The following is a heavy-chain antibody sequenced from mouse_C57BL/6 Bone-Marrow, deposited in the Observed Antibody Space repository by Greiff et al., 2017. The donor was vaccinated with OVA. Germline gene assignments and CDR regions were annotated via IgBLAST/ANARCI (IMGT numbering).Heavy chain of an antibody. D-gene: IGHD1-1*01. J-gene: IGHJ4*01. CDR3: ARPTGFYAMDY. CDR1: GYSITSGYY. Sequence: EVQLVESGPGLVKPSQSLSLTCSVTGYSITSGYYWNWIRQFPGNKLELMGYISYDGSNKYNPSLKKRISITRNTSKNQFFLKLNSVTTEDTATYYCARPTGFYAMDYWGQGTSVTVSS. V-gene: IGHV3-6*01. CDR2: ISYDGSN.